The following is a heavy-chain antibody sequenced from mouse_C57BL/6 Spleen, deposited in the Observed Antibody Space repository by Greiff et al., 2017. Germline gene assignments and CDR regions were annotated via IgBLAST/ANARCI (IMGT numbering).Heavy chain of an antibody. CDR1: GYTFTSYW. V-gene: IGHV1-74*01. J-gene: IGHJ4*01. CDR2: IHPSDSDT. CDR3: AIRYYSKGSAMDY. Sequence: QVQLQQPGAELVKPGASVKVSCKASGYTFTSYWMHWVKQRPGQGLEWIGRIHPSDSDTNYNQKFKGKATLTVDKSSSTAYMQLSILTSEDSAVYYCAIRYYSKGSAMDYWGQGTSVTVSS. D-gene: IGHD2-5*01.